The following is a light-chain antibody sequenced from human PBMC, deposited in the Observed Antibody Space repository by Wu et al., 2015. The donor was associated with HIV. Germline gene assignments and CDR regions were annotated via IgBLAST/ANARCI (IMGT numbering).Light chain of an antibody. CDR2: GAS. CDR1: QSFNSRY. V-gene: IGKV3-20*01. Sequence: DILLTQSPGTLSLSPGERATLSCRASQSFNSRYLAWYQQKPGQAPRLLIYGASSRATGIPDRFSGGGSGTDFTLTISRLEPEDFAVYYCQQYGSSPYNFGQGTKLEIK. CDR3: QQYGSSPYN. J-gene: IGKJ2*01.